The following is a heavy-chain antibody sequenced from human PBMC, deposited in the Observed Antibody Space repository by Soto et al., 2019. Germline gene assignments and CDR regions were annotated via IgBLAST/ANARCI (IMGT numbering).Heavy chain of an antibody. V-gene: IGHV3-11*01. CDR2: ISSSGSTI. J-gene: IGHJ6*02. Sequence: GESLKISCAASGFTFSDYYMSWIRQAPGKGLEWVSYISSSGSTIYYADSVKGRFTISRDNAKNSLYLQMNSLRAEDTAVYYCARDSAGTTNYYYYGMDVWGQGTTVTVSS. CDR1: GFTFSDYY. D-gene: IGHD1-1*01. CDR3: ARDSAGTTNYYYYGMDV.